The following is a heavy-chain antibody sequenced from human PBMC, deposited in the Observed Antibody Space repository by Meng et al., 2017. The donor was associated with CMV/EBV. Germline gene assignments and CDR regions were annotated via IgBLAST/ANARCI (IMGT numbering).Heavy chain of an antibody. CDR1: GFTFSSYA. Sequence: SCAASGFTFSSYAMHWVRQAPGKGLEWVAVISYDGSNKYYADSVKGRFTISRDNSKNTLYLQMNSLRAEDTAVYYCASLYCSSTSCYNRYYYYYGMDVWGQGTTVTVSS. CDR2: ISYDGSNK. CDR3: ASLYCSSTSCYNRYYYYYGMDV. V-gene: IGHV3-30-3*01. D-gene: IGHD2-2*02. J-gene: IGHJ6*02.